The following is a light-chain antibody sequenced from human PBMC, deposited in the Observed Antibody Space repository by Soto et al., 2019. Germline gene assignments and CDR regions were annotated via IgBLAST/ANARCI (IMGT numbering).Light chain of an antibody. J-gene: IGLJ1*01. CDR2: GNS. CDR3: QSYDSSLSV. V-gene: IGLV1-40*01. Sequence: VLTQPPSLSGAPGQRVTISCTGSSSNIGAGYDVHWYQQLPGTAPKLLIYGNSNRPSGVPDRFSGSKSGTSASLAITGLQAEDEADYYCQSYDSSLSVFGTGTKVTVL. CDR1: SSNIGAGYD.